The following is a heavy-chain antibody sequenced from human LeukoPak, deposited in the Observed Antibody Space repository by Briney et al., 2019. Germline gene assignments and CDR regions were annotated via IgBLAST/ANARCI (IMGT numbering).Heavy chain of an antibody. Sequence: GGSLRLSCAASGFTFSSYAMHWVRQAPGKGLEWVAVISYDGSNKYYADSVKGRFTISRDNSKNTLYLQMNSLRAEDTAVFYCAREGYCGGDCYSPGWFDPWGQGTLVTVSS. CDR3: AREGYCGGDCYSPGWFDP. J-gene: IGHJ5*02. CDR1: GFTFSSYA. CDR2: ISYDGSNK. D-gene: IGHD2-21*02. V-gene: IGHV3-30*04.